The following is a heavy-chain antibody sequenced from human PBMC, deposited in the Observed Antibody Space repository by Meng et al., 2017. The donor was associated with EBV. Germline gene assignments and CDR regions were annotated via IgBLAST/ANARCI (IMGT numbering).Heavy chain of an antibody. Sequence: QVQVVQSGGEGKEPGSSVKVSCKTSGGILRSFAISWVRQAPGPGLEWMGGIIPLFHTTNYAQKFQGRLHIIADGSSATTYMELSSPRSEDTAIYYCASAEHYGDYVFEYWGQGTLVTVSS. V-gene: IGHV1-69*01. J-gene: IGHJ4*02. CDR3: ASAEHYGDYVFEY. D-gene: IGHD4-17*01. CDR2: IIPLFHTT. CDR1: GGILRSFA.